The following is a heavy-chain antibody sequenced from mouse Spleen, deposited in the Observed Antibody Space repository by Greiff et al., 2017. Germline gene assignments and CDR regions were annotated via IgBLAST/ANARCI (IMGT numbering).Heavy chain of an antibody. Sequence: EVKLQESGPELVKPGASVKIPCKASGYTFTDYNMDWVKQSHGKSLEWIGDINPNNGGTIYNQKFKGKATLTVDKSSSTAYMELRSLTSEDTAVYYCARGGYYSNYVGFAYWGQGTLVTVSA. D-gene: IGHD2-5*01. CDR1: GYTFTDYN. V-gene: IGHV1-18*01. CDR3: ARGGYYSNYVGFAY. J-gene: IGHJ3*01. CDR2: INPNNGGT.